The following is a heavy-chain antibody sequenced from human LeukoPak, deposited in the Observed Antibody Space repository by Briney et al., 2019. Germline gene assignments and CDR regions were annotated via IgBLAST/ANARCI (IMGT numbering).Heavy chain of an antibody. CDR1: GFTCSSYA. CDR2: ISYDGSNK. CDR3: ARERDSSGYGIDV. J-gene: IGHJ6*02. V-gene: IGHV3-30-3*01. D-gene: IGHD6-19*01. Sequence: QPGGSLRLSCAASGFTCSSYAMHWVRQAPGKGLEWVAVISYDGSNKYYADSVKGRFTISRDNSKTNLYLQMNSLRAEDTAVYYCARERDSSGYGIDVWGQGTTVTVSS.